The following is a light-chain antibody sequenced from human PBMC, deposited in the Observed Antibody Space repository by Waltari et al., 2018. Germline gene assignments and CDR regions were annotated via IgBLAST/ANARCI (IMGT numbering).Light chain of an antibody. Sequence: EIVLTQSPATLSLSPGERATLSCRASHTVDTYLAWYQQRPGQAPRLLIYDTSNRATGIPDRFSGNGSETDVTLTISSLEPEDFAVYYCQQRRRWPLTVGGGSKVEI. V-gene: IGKV3-11*01. CDR1: HTVDTY. J-gene: IGKJ4*01. CDR2: DTS. CDR3: QQRRRWPLT.